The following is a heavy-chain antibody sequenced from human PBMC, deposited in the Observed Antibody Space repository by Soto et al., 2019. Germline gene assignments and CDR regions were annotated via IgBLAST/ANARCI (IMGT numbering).Heavy chain of an antibody. CDR2: IYYSGST. V-gene: IGHV4-31*03. Sequence: PSETLSLTCTVSGGSISSCGYYWSWIRQHPGKGLEWIGYIYYSGSTYYNPSLKSRVTISVDTSKNQFSLKLSSVTAADTAVYYCARDSVGAKDYWGQGTLVTVSS. CDR3: ARDSVGAKDY. J-gene: IGHJ4*02. D-gene: IGHD1-26*01. CDR1: GGSISSCGYY.